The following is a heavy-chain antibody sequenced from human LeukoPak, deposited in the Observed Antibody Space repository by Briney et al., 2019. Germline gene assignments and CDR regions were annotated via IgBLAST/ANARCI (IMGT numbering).Heavy chain of an antibody. Sequence: GGSLRLSCAASGFTFSSYSMNWVRQAPGKGLEWVSYISSSSSTIYYADSVKGRFTISRDNAKNSLYLQMNSLRAEDTAVYYCARDITGDPLGGDYWGQGTLVTVSS. CDR1: GFTFSSYS. CDR3: ARDITGDPLGGDY. CDR2: ISSSSSTI. J-gene: IGHJ4*02. D-gene: IGHD7-27*01. V-gene: IGHV3-48*04.